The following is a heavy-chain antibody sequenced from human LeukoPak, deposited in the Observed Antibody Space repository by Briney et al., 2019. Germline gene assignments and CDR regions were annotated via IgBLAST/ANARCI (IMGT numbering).Heavy chain of an antibody. Sequence: ASVKVSCKASGYTLTSYYMHWVRQPAGQGLEWMGIINPSGGSTSYAQKFQGRVTMTRDTSTSTVYMELSSLRSEDTAVYYCARRSGSYFDYWGQGTLVTVSS. CDR2: INPSGGST. CDR3: ARRSGSYFDY. V-gene: IGHV1-46*01. CDR1: GYTLTSYY. D-gene: IGHD1-26*01. J-gene: IGHJ4*02.